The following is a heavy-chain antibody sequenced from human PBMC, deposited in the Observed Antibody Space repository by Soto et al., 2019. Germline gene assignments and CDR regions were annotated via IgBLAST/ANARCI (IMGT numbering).Heavy chain of an antibody. CDR3: ARDRSTSDY. V-gene: IGHV1-18*01. CDR1: GYTFSSYG. D-gene: IGHD2-2*01. CDR2: IRPDSGNT. Sequence: QVQLVQSGAEVKKPGASVRVSCKASGYTFSSYGISWVRQAPGQGLEWMGWIRPDSGNTDYAQKFEGRVTMTADTPTSTAYMDLRSLRSDDTAVYYCARDRSTSDYWGQGTLVTVSS. J-gene: IGHJ4*02.